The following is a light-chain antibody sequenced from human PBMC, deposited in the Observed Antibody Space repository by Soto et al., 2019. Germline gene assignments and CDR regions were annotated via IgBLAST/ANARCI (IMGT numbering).Light chain of an antibody. V-gene: IGLV2-23*01. CDR1: SSDVGSYDL. J-gene: IGLJ3*02. CDR2: EGT. CDR3: CSYTGGDTHWV. Sequence: QSALTQPASVSGPPGQSIVISCNGSSSDVGSYDLVSWYLQYPGKAPKVIIFEGTKRPSGVSDRFSGSKSGNTASLTISGVQPEDEAVYYCCSYTGGDTHWVFGGGTKLTVL.